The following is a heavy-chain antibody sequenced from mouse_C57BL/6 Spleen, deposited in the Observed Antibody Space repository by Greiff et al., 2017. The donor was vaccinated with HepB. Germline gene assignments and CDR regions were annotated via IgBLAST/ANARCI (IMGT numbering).Heavy chain of an antibody. CDR3: ARMWSHYDYDGVVDY. V-gene: IGHV1-7*01. CDR1: GYTFTSYW. Sequence: QVQLKQSGAELAKPGASVKLSCKASGYTFTSYWMHWVKQRPGQGLEWIGYINPSSGYTKYNQKFKDKATLTADKSSSTAYMQLSSLTYEDSAVYYCARMWSHYDYDGVVDYWGQGTTLTVSS. J-gene: IGHJ2*01. CDR2: INPSSGYT. D-gene: IGHD2-4*01.